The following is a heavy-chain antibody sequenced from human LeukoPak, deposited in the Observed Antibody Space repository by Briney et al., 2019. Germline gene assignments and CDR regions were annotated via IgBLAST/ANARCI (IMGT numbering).Heavy chain of an antibody. CDR3: AISTSSGCPSCDY. CDR1: SYTFTSYG. D-gene: IGHD6-19*01. Sequence: ASVKVSCKASSYTFTSYGISLVRLAPGQGLEWIGWISAYNGNTNYAQKLQGRVTMTTDTSTSTAYMELRSLRSDDTAVYYCAISTSSGCPSCDYWGQGTLVTVSS. J-gene: IGHJ4*02. V-gene: IGHV1-18*01. CDR2: ISAYNGNT.